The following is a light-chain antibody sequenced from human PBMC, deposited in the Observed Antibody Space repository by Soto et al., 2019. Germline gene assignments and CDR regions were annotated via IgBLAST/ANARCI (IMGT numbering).Light chain of an antibody. CDR3: QQYYSYPPPT. J-gene: IGKJ5*01. Sequence: AIRMTQSPSSFSASTGDRVTITCRASQGISSYLAWYQQKPGKAPKLLIYAASTLQSGVPSRFSGSGSGTDFTLPISCLQAEDFATYYCQQYYSYPPPTFGQGTRLEIK. CDR1: QGISSY. CDR2: AAS. V-gene: IGKV1-8*01.